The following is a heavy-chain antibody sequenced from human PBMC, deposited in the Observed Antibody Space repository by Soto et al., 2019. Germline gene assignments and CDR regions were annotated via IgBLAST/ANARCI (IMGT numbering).Heavy chain of an antibody. D-gene: IGHD6-19*01. CDR1: GFTFSSYA. J-gene: IGHJ4*02. Sequence: PGGSLRPSCAASGFTFSSYAMSWVRQAPGKGLEWVSAISGSGGSTYYADSVKGRFTISRDNSKNTLYLQMNSLRAEDTAVYYCAKDLSGYSSGWYDYWGQGTLVNVSS. CDR3: AKDLSGYSSGWYDY. CDR2: ISGSGGST. V-gene: IGHV3-23*01.